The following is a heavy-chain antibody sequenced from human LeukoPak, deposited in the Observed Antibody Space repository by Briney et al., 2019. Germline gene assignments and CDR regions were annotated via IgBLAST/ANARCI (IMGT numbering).Heavy chain of an antibody. Sequence: GGSLRLSCAASGFTFSSYWMSWVRQAAGKGLEWVANIKQDGSEKYYVDSVKGRFTISRDNAKNSLYLQMNSLRAEDTAVYYCARDIPPQYSGYDDAFDIWGQGTMVTVSS. CDR1: GFTFSSYW. CDR3: ARDIPPQYSGYDDAFDI. D-gene: IGHD5-12*01. CDR2: IKQDGSEK. V-gene: IGHV3-7*03. J-gene: IGHJ3*02.